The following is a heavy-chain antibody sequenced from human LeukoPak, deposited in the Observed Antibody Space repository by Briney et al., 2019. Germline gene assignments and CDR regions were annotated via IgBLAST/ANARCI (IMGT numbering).Heavy chain of an antibody. V-gene: IGHV3-30-3*01. J-gene: IGHJ4*02. D-gene: IGHD2-21*01. CDR1: GFTFSSYA. CDR2: ISYDGSNK. Sequence: GGSLRLSCAASGFTFSSYAMHWVRQAPGKGLEWVAVISYDGSNKYYADSVKGRFTISRDNSKNTLYLQMNSLRAEDTAVYYCAKDIPVVGLYWGQGTLVTVSS. CDR3: AKDIPVVGLY.